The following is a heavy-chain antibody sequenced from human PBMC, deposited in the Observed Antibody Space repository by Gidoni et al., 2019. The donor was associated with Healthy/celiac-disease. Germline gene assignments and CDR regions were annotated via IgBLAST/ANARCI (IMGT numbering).Heavy chain of an antibody. CDR2: ISGSGGST. CDR3: AKEGYYYDSSGYYQKYFQH. D-gene: IGHD3-22*01. CDR1: GFTCSSYA. Sequence: EVQLLESGGGLVQPGGSLRLSCAASGFTCSSYAMSWVRKAPGKGLEGVSAISGSGGSTYYADSVKGRFTISRDNSKNTLDLQMNSLRAEDTAVYYCAKEGYYYDSSGYYQKYFQHWGQGTLVTVSS. V-gene: IGHV3-23*01. J-gene: IGHJ1*01.